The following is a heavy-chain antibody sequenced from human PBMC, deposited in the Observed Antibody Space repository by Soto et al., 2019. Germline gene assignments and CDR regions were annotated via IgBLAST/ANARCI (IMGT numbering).Heavy chain of an antibody. CDR1: GFTFSSDW. Sequence: EVQLVEAGGGLVQPGGSLRLSCAASGFTFSSDWMSWVRQAPGKGLEWVANTKQDESEKYYVDSVKGRFTSSRDNAKNSLFLQMNSLRAEDTAVYYCAIDGSGYSVYWGQGTLVTVSS. J-gene: IGHJ4*02. D-gene: IGHD3-22*01. CDR2: TKQDESEK. CDR3: AIDGSGYSVY. V-gene: IGHV3-7*01.